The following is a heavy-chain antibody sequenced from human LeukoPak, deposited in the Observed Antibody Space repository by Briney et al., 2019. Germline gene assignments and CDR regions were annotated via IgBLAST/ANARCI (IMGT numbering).Heavy chain of an antibody. Sequence: GGSLRLSCEVPGFTISLYAMNWVRQAPGKTLEWVASITSASTFDYYLDSLRGRFTISRDNAKNSVYLQMSSLRAEDTAIYYCARSPSAGGRYFDLWGQGTLVTVSS. J-gene: IGHJ4*02. CDR1: GFTISLYA. D-gene: IGHD3-3*01. CDR2: ITSASTFD. CDR3: ARSPSAGGRYFDL. V-gene: IGHV3-21*04.